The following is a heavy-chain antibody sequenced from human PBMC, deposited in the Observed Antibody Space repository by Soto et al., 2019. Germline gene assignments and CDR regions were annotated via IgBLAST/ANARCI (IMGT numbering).Heavy chain of an antibody. J-gene: IGHJ5*02. D-gene: IGHD3-22*01. CDR3: ARLYYDSSSYYSFDA. V-gene: IGHV4-61*01. CDR2: IYYSGST. Sequence: SETLSLTCTVSGGSVSSGSYYWSWIRQPPGKRLEWIAYIYYSGSTNYNPSLKSRVTISVDTSKIQFSVKLNSVTAADTAVYYCARLYYDSSSYYSFDAWGPGTLVTLSS. CDR1: GGSVSSGSYY.